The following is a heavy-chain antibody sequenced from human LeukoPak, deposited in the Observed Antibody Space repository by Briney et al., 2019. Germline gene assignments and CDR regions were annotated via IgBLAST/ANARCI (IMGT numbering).Heavy chain of an antibody. CDR2: IYYSGST. D-gene: IGHD2-15*01. V-gene: IGHV4-59*01. Sequence: PSETLSLTCTVSGGSISSYYWSWIRQPPGKGLEWIGYIYYSGSTNYNPSLKSRVTISVDMSKNQFSLKLSSVTAADTAVYYCARVLEDYSPNNNWFDPWGQGTLVTVSS. CDR1: GGSISSYY. CDR3: ARVLEDYSPNNNWFDP. J-gene: IGHJ5*02.